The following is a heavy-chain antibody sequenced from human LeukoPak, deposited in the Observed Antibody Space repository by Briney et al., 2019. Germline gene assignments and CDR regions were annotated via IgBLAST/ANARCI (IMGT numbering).Heavy chain of an antibody. D-gene: IGHD3-10*01. CDR2: INHSGST. Sequence: SETLSLTCTVSGGSISNYYWSWIRQPPGKGLEWIGEINHSGSTNYNPSLKSRVTISVDTSKNQFSLKLSSVTAADTAVYYCARGPSYRSYGSGSYYNYWGQGTLVTVSS. J-gene: IGHJ4*02. V-gene: IGHV4-34*01. CDR1: GGSISNYY. CDR3: ARGPSYRSYGSGSYYNY.